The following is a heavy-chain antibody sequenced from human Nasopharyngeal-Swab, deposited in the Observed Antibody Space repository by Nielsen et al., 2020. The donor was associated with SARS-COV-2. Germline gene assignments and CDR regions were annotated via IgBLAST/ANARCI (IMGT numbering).Heavy chain of an antibody. V-gene: IGHV3-9*01. CDR2: ISWNSGSI. CDR1: GFTFDDYA. J-gene: IGHJ4*02. Sequence: SLKISCAASGFTFDDYAMHWVRQAPGKGPEWVSGISWNSGSIGYADSVKGRFTISRDNAKNSLYLQMNSLRAEDTALYYCAKDMGYSILTGQPDYWGQGTLVTVSS. D-gene: IGHD3-9*01. CDR3: AKDMGYSILTGQPDY.